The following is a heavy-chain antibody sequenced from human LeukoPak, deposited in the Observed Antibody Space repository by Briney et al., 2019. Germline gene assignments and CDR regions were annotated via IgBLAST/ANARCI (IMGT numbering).Heavy chain of an antibody. J-gene: IGHJ6*03. Sequence: GASVKVSCKASGYTFTSYGISWVRQAPGQGLEWMGWISAYNGNTNYAQKLQGRVTMTTDTSTSTAYMELRSLRSDDTAVYYCARDQMVRGVIAHYYYYMDVWGKGTTVTISS. D-gene: IGHD3-10*01. CDR3: ARDQMVRGVIAHYYYYMDV. CDR1: GYTFTSYG. CDR2: ISAYNGNT. V-gene: IGHV1-18*01.